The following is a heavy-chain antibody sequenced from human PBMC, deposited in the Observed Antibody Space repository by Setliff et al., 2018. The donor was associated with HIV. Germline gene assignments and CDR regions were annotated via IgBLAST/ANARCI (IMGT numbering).Heavy chain of an antibody. J-gene: IGHJ6*02. D-gene: IGHD3-16*01. V-gene: IGHV4-59*11. CDR2: INYSGRP. CDR3: ARHNVITYGGLFFDYYYYGMDV. CDR1: GGSINDHY. Sequence: SETLSLTCSLSGGSINDHYFSWIRQSPGKGLEWIGSINYSGRPKYNPSPNSRGTISLDTSKNELSLKLTSVTAADTALYYCARHNVITYGGLFFDYYYYGMDVWAHGTTVTVSS.